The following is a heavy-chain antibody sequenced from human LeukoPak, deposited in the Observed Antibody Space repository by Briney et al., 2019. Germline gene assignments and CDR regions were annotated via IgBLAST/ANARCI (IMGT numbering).Heavy chain of an antibody. CDR3: ARVSAPGTSGWYFGY. D-gene: IGHD6-19*01. CDR2: ISTSSNRI. Sequence: GGSLRLSCAASGFTFSSYGMNWVRQAPGKGLEWVSYISTSSNRIDYADSVKGRFTMSRVNAKNLLYLQMNSLRDEDTAMYYCARVSAPGTSGWYFGYWGQGTLVTVSS. CDR1: GFTFSSYG. J-gene: IGHJ4*02. V-gene: IGHV3-48*02.